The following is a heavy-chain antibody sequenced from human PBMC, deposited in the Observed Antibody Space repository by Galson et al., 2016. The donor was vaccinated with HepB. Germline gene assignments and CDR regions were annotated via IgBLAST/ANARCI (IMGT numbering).Heavy chain of an antibody. D-gene: IGHD2-8*01. CDR3: ASDFCGVGAFDI. J-gene: IGHJ3*02. CDR1: GDSFSSNNYF. Sequence: TLSLTCTVSGDSFSSNNYFWNWIRQHPGKGLEWIGYMYYSGRTYYTPSLNSRVSMSLDMSKNHFSLKLTSVTAADPAVYYCASDFCGVGAFDIWGQGTMVIVSS. CDR2: MYYSGRT. V-gene: IGHV4-31*03.